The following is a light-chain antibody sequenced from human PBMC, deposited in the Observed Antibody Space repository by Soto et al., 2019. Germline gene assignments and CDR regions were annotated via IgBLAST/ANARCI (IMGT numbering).Light chain of an antibody. V-gene: IGLV2-14*01. CDR2: EVS. CDR1: SSVIGAYNY. Sequence: QSVLTQPASVSGSPGQSITISCTGSSSVIGAYNYVSWFQQYPGKAPKLIISEVSNRPSGVSNRFSGSKSGTAASLTISGLQTEDEADYFCFSFTTDWTHVFGTGTKVTVL. CDR3: FSFTTDWTHV. J-gene: IGLJ1*01.